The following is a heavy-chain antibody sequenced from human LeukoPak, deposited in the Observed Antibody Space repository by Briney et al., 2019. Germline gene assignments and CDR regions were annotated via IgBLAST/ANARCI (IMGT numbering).Heavy chain of an antibody. CDR3: ARFSNDHGVKFDY. J-gene: IGHJ4*02. Sequence: PGGSLRLSCAASGFTFDDFAMHWVRQAPGKGLEWIGYIYYSGTAYYNPSLKSRVTMSVDTSKNQFSLKLDSVTAADTAVYYCARFSNDHGVKFDYWGQGTLVTVSS. CDR1: GFTFDDFA. CDR2: IYYSGTA. V-gene: IGHV4-59*06. D-gene: IGHD4-17*01.